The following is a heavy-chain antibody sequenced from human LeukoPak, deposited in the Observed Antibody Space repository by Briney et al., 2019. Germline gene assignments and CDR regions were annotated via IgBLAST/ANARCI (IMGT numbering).Heavy chain of an antibody. D-gene: IGHD3-10*01. J-gene: IGHJ4*02. CDR1: GGSFSGYH. V-gene: IGHV4-34*01. Sequence: SETLSLTCAVYGGSFSGYHWSWIRQPPGKGLEWIGEINHSGSTNYNPSLKSRVTISVDTSKNQFSLKLSSVTAADTAVYYCARKGLLWFGELPFFDYWGQGTLVTVSS. CDR2: INHSGST. CDR3: ARKGLLWFGELPFFDY.